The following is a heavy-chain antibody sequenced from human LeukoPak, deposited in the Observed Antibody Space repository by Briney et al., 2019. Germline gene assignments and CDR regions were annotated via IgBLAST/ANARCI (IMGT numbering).Heavy chain of an antibody. D-gene: IGHD5-18*01. V-gene: IGHV4-61*02. CDR3: ARDSGHSYGPFDY. Sequence: SQTLSLTCTVSGDSISSGSFYWSWIRQPAGKGLEWIGRIDTNGNTNYSPSLKSRVTISVDTSKNQFSLKLNSVTAADTSVYYCARDSGHSYGPFDYWGQGTLVTVSS. CDR1: GDSISSGSFY. J-gene: IGHJ4*02. CDR2: IDTNGNT.